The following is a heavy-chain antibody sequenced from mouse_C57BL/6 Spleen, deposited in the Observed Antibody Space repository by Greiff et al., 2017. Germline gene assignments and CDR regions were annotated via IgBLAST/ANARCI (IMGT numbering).Heavy chain of an antibody. CDR1: GYAFSSYW. V-gene: IGHV1-80*01. J-gene: IGHJ3*01. Sequence: VQLQQSGAELVKPGASVKISCKASGYAFSSYWMNWVKQRPGKGLEWIGQIYPGDGDTNYNGKFKGKATLTADKSSSTAYMQLSSLTSEDSAVYFCARSERRDYDWFAYGGQGTLVTVSA. CDR2: IYPGDGDT. CDR3: ARSERRDYDWFAY. D-gene: IGHD2-4*01.